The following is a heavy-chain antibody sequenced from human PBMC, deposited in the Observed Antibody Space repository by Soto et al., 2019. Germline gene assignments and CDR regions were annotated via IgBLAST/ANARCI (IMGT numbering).Heavy chain of an antibody. CDR3: ARLPYCGGDCYSHWWFAP. V-gene: IGHV1-18*01. D-gene: IGHD2-21*02. CDR2: ISAYNGNT. Sequence: GASVKVSCTASGYTFTSYGISWVRQAPGQGLEWMGWISAYNGNTNYAQKLQGRVTMTTDTSTSTAYMELRSLRSDDTAVYYCARLPYCGGDCYSHWWFAPWGQGTLVTVSS. CDR1: GYTFTSYG. J-gene: IGHJ5*02.